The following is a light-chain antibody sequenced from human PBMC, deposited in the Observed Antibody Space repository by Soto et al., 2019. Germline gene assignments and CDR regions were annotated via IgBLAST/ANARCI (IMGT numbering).Light chain of an antibody. V-gene: IGKV3-20*01. CDR3: QQYGSSPTWT. CDR1: QSVSSSY. CDR2: GAS. J-gene: IGKJ1*01. Sequence: EIVLTQSPGTLSLSPGERATLSCRASQSVSSSYLAWYQQKPGQAPRLLIYGASGRATGIPDRFSGSGSGTDFTLTISRLEPEDLAVYYCQQYGSSPTWTFGQGTKVEIK.